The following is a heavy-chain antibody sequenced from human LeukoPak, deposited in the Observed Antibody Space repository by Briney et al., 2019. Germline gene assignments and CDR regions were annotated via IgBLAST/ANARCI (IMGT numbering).Heavy chain of an antibody. V-gene: IGHV3-66*01. D-gene: IGHD2-15*01. CDR2: IYSGGSA. J-gene: IGHJ6*02. CDR1: GFTVTSNY. Sequence: GGSLRLSCAASGFTVTSNYMCWVRQAPGKGLEWVSVIYSGGSAYYADSVKGRFTISRDNSKNTLYLQLNSLRAEETAVYYCARGKGVSMGVVGGGMDVWGQGTTVTVSS. CDR3: ARGKGVSMGVVGGGMDV.